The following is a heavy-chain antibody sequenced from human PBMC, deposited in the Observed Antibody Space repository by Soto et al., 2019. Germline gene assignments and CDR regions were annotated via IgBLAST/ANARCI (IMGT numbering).Heavy chain of an antibody. J-gene: IGHJ3*02. Sequence: ETLSLTCTFSGCSISSYYWSWIRQPPGKGLEWIGYIYYSGSTNYNPSLKSRVTISVDTSKNQFSLKLSSVTAADTAVYYCARDVVDAFDIWGQGTMVTVSS. V-gene: IGHV4-59*01. CDR3: ARDVVDAFDI. CDR2: IYYSGST. CDR1: GCSISSYY.